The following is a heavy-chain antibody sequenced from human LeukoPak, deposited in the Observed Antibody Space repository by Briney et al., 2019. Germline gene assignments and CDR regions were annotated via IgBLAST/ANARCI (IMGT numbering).Heavy chain of an antibody. V-gene: IGHV1-69*04. CDR2: IIPILGIA. Sequence: ASVKVSCKASGGTFSSYAISWVRQAPGQGLEWMGRIIPILGIANYAQKFQGRVTITADKSTSTAYMELSSLRSEDTAVYYCARAPLNYYDSSGYDYWGQGTLVTVSS. CDR3: ARAPLNYYDSSGYDY. J-gene: IGHJ4*02. CDR1: GGTFSSYA. D-gene: IGHD3-22*01.